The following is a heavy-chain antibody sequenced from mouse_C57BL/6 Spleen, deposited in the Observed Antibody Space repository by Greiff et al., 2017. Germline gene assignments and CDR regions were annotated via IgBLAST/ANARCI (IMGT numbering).Heavy chain of an antibody. D-gene: IGHD1-2*01. J-gene: IGHJ1*03. Sequence: VKLMESGPGLVQPSQSLSITCTVSGFSLTSYGVHWVRHSPGKGLEWLGVIWRGGSTDYNAAFMSRLSITKDNSKSQVFFKMNSLQADDTAIYYCAKREAALGYFDVWGTGTTVTVSS. CDR2: IWRGGST. V-gene: IGHV2-5*01. CDR1: GFSLTSYG. CDR3: AKREAALGYFDV.